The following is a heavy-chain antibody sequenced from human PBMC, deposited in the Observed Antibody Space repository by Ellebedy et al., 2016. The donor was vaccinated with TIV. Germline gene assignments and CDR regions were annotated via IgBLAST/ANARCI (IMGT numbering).Heavy chain of an antibody. CDR2: INHSGST. Sequence: MPSETLSLTCAVYGGSFSGYYWSWIRQPPGKGLEWIGEINHSGSTNYNPSLKSRVTISVDTSKNQFSLKLSSVTAADTAVYYCAKTRANWSLYWGQGTLVTVSS. CDR3: AKTRANWSLY. V-gene: IGHV4-34*01. CDR1: GGSFSGYY. J-gene: IGHJ4*02. D-gene: IGHD1-20*01.